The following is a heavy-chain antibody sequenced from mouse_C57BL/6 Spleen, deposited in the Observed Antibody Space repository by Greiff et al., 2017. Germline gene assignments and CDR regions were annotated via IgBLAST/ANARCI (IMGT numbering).Heavy chain of an antibody. D-gene: IGHD2-2*01. CDR2: INPYNGDT. Sequence: DVQLQESGPELVKPGDSVKISCKASGYSFTGYFMNWVMQSHGKSLEWIGRINPYNGDTFYNQKFKGKATLTVDKSSSTAHMELRSLTSEDSAVYYCARGGYDEVFAYGGQGTLVTVSA. CDR3: ARGGYDEVFAY. J-gene: IGHJ3*01. CDR1: GYSFTGYF. V-gene: IGHV1-20*01.